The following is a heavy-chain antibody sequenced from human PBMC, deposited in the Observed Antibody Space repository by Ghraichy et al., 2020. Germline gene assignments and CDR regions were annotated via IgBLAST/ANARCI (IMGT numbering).Heavy chain of an antibody. V-gene: IGHV3-49*03. CDR1: GFTFGDYA. D-gene: IGHD3-10*01. CDR2: IRSKAYGGTT. J-gene: IGHJ6*02. Sequence: GESLNISCTASGFTFGDYAMSWFRQAPGKGLEWVGFIRSKAYGGTTEYAASVKGRFTISRDDSKSIAYLQMNSLKTEDTAVYYCTRGDYFYGSGSYGMDVWGQGTKVTVSS. CDR3: TRGDYFYGSGSYGMDV.